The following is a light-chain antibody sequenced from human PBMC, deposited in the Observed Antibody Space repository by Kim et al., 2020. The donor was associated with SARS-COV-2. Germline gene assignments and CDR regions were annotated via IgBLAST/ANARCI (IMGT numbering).Light chain of an antibody. CDR3: QAWDSSTEV. Sequence: VSRGKTASTTCSGDRLGDKYACWYQQKPGQAPVLVIYHDSKRPSGIPERFSGSNSGNTATLTISGTQAMDVADYYCQAWDSSTEVFGTGTKVTVL. CDR1: RLGDKY. CDR2: HDS. J-gene: IGLJ1*01. V-gene: IGLV3-1*01.